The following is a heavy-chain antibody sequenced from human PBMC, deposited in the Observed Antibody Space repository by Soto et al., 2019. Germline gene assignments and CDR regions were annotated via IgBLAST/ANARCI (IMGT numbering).Heavy chain of an antibody. CDR1: GYSFTSYW. D-gene: IGHD2-15*01. CDR3: ARHGGDCSGGSCSRPFDY. V-gene: IGHV5-51*01. J-gene: IGHJ4*02. CDR2: IYPGDSDT. Sequence: PXESLKISFKGSGYSFTSYWIGWVRQIPGKGLEWMGIIYPGDSDTRYSPSFQGQVTISADKSISTAYLQWSSLKASDTAMYYCARHGGDCSGGSCSRPFDYWGQGTLVTVSS.